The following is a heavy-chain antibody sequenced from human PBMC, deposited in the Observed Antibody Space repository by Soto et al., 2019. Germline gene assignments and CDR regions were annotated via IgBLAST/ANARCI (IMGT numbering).Heavy chain of an antibody. V-gene: IGHV3-23*01. CDR1: GFTFSSYA. J-gene: IGHJ4*02. Sequence: PGESLKISCAASGFTFSSYAMSWVRQAPGKGLEWVSAISGSGGSTYYADSVKGRFTISRDNSKNTLYLQMNSLRAEDTAVYYCAKTLYGSGTPRDYWGQGTLVTVSS. CDR2: ISGSGGST. D-gene: IGHD3-10*01. CDR3: AKTLYGSGTPRDY.